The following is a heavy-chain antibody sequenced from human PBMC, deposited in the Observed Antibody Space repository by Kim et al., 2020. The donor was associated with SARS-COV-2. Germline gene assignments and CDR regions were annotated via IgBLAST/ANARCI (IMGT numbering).Heavy chain of an antibody. J-gene: IGHJ5*02. V-gene: IGHV4-34*01. CDR2: INHSGST. CDR1: GGSFSGYY. D-gene: IGHD3-3*01. Sequence: SETLSLTCAVYGGSFSGYYWSWIRQPPGKGLEWIGEINHSGSTNYNPSLKSRVTISVDTSKNQFSLKLSSVTAADTAVYYCARGHSITIFGVVITLPYNWFDPWGQGTLVTVSS. CDR3: ARGHSITIFGVVITLPYNWFDP.